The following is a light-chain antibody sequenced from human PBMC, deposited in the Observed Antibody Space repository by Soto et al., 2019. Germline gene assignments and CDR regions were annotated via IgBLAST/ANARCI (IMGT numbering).Light chain of an antibody. CDR3: QRDGRSPPAT. Sequence: EIVLTQSPGTLSVSPGESATLACRASQSIAGTSLAWFQQQRGQAPRLLIFSVSIRPPGIPDRFSGSGSATDFTLTISKLEPQDFAVYFCQRDGRSPPATFGGGTKVEI. CDR1: QSIAGTS. J-gene: IGKJ4*01. CDR2: SVS. V-gene: IGKV3-20*01.